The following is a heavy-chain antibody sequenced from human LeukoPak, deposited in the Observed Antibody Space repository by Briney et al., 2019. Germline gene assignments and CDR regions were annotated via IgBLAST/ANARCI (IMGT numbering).Heavy chain of an antibody. CDR2: INTDGSST. CDR3: ARDKSPTPSRVNDAFDI. CDR1: GFTFSSYW. Sequence: SGGSLRLSCAASGFTFSSYWMHWVRQAPGKGLVWVSRINTDGSSTSYADSVKGRFTISRDNAKNTLYLQMNSLRAEDTAVYYCARDKSPTPSRVNDAFDIWGQGTMVTVSS. V-gene: IGHV3-74*01. J-gene: IGHJ3*02.